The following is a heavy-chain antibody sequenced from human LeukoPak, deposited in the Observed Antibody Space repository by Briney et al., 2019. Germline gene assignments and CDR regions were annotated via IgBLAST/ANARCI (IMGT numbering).Heavy chain of an antibody. V-gene: IGHV5-51*01. CDR1: GXRFTANW. J-gene: IGHJ5*02. CDR2: IYPADSDT. D-gene: IGHD1-20*01. CDR3: AKGITRYNWFDP. Sequence: GESLKISCEGSGXRFTANWIGWVRQMPGKGLEWMGIIYPADSDTYYSPSFQGQVTISADKSISTAYLQWSSLKASDTATYYCAKGITRYNWFDPWGQGTLVTVSS.